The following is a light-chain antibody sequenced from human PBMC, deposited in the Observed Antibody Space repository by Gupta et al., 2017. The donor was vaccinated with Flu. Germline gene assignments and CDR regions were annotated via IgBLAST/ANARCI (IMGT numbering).Light chain of an antibody. V-gene: IGKV3-11*01. CDR1: QSVSSY. Sequence: EIVFTQSPATLSLSPGERATLSCRASQSVSSYLAWYQQKPGQAPRLLIYDASNRDTGIPARFSGSGFGTDFTLTISSREQEDFAVYYCQQRSNWPPLTFGGGTKVEIK. CDR2: DAS. J-gene: IGKJ4*01. CDR3: QQRSNWPPLT.